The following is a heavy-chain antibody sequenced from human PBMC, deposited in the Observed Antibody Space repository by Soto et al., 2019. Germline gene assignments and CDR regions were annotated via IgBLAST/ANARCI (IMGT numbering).Heavy chain of an antibody. CDR2: IYHSGST. J-gene: IGHJ4*02. D-gene: IGHD6-13*01. CDR1: GYSISSGYY. Sequence: NPSETLSLTCAVSGYSISSGYYWGWIRQPPGKGLEWIGSIYHSGSTYYNPSLKSRVTISVDTSKNQFSLKLSSVTAADTAVYYCAREWVAAESFDYWGQGTLVTVSS. CDR3: AREWVAAESFDY. V-gene: IGHV4-38-2*02.